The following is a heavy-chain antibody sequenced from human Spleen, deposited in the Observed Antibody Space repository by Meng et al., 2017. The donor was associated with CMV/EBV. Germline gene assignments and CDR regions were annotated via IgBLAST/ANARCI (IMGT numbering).Heavy chain of an antibody. CDR3: SAGGQFNY. J-gene: IGHJ4*02. V-gene: IGHV3-7*01. CDR2: IKEDGSVK. Sequence: LRLSCAASGFTFSSYWMTWVRQAPGKGLEWVANIKEDGSVKQYVDSVKGRFIISRDNAKNSLYLQMNSLRAEDTAVYYCSAGGQFNYWGQGTLVTVSS. CDR1: GFTFSSYW. D-gene: IGHD6-13*01.